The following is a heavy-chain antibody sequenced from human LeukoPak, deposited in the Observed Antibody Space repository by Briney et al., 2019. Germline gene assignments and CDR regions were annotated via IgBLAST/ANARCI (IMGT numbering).Heavy chain of an antibody. Sequence: SETLPRTCSVSGDSLSRQYWSWIAQPPGKGLEWIGYIYYSGSINYNPSLQSRVTISVDTSKNQFSLKLSSVTAADTAVYYCARGSSFFDYWGQGTLVTVSS. CDR2: IYYSGSI. CDR1: GDSLSRQY. D-gene: IGHD6-6*01. CDR3: ARGSSFFDY. J-gene: IGHJ4*02. V-gene: IGHV4-59*11.